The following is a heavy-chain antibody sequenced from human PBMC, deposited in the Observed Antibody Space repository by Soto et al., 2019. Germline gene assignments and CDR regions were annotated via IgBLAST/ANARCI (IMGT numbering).Heavy chain of an antibody. D-gene: IGHD3-9*01. V-gene: IGHV1-18*01. CDR3: ARDSDYYDILTGQGGLDY. J-gene: IGHJ4*02. CDR1: GYTFTSYG. Sequence: ASVKVSCKASGYTFTSYGISWVRQAPGQGLEWMGWISAYNGNTNYAQKLQGRVTMTTDTSTSTAYMELRSLRSDDTAVYYCARDSDYYDILTGQGGLDYWGQGTLVTVSS. CDR2: ISAYNGNT.